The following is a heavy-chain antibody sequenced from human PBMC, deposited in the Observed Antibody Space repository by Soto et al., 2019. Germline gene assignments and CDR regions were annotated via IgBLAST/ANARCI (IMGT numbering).Heavy chain of an antibody. CDR2: IYPGDSDT. CDR1: GYXFTSYW. D-gene: IGHD6-13*01. J-gene: IGHJ4*02. V-gene: IGHV5-51*01. Sequence: PXEXLKISFKCSGYXFTSYWVVWVRHIPGKGREWMGIIYPGDSDTRYSPSFQLQVTISADKSIRTAYLQWRSLKASDTAMYYCARHWSSMAAAGMSLALSIDYWGQGTLGPVS. CDR3: ARHWSSMAAAGMSLALSIDY.